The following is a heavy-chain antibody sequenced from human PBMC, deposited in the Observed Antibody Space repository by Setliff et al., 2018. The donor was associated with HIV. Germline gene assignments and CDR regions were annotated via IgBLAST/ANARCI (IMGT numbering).Heavy chain of an antibody. D-gene: IGHD4-4*01. J-gene: IGHJ6*03. CDR2: INHSGST. CDR1: GVSISNYY. Sequence: PSETLSLTCTVSGVSISNYYWSWIRQPPGKGLEWIGEINHSGSTNYNMSLWSRVTISLDASRNQFSLELISVTAADTADYFCARRRGGSLTTVTTWYYYMDVWGKGSTVTVSS. CDR3: ARRRGGSLTTVTTWYYYMDV. V-gene: IGHV4-34*01.